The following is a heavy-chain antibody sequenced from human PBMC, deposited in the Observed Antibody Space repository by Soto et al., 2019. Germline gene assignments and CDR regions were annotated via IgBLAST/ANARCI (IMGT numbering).Heavy chain of an antibody. V-gene: IGHV4-4*02. CDR2: IYHSGIT. CDR1: GGSINSGNW. D-gene: IGHD3-10*01. Sequence: SETLSLTCAVSGGSINSGNWWSWVRQPPGKGLEWIGEIYHSGITNYNPSLRSRVIISVDKPKNQFSLKLSSMTAADTAVYYFGEYYYGTGNYRGILAFGGKGSLVPVSP. CDR3: GEYYYGTGNYRGILAF. J-gene: IGHJ4*02.